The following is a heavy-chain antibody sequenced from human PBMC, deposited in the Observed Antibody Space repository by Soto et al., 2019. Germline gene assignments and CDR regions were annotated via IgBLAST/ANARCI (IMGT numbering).Heavy chain of an antibody. Sequence: GESLKISCKGSGCSFTSSWINWVRQMPGKGLEWMGRLDPSDSYTSYSPSFQGHVTISVDKSISTAYLQWSSLKTSDTAMYYCARSITSYFDLWGQGTLVTVSS. V-gene: IGHV5-10-1*01. D-gene: IGHD3-10*01. J-gene: IGHJ4*02. CDR3: ARSITSYFDL. CDR1: GCSFTSSW. CDR2: LDPSDSYT.